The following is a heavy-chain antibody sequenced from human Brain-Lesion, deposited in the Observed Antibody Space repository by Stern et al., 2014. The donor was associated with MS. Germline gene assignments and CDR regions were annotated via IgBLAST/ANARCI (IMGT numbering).Heavy chain of an antibody. J-gene: IGHJ6*02. CDR1: GGSISSGGYY. Sequence: QLQLQESGPGLVKPSQTLSISCTVSGGSISSGGYYWSWIRQPAGKGLEWIGRIFNSGSTRYNPSLKSRVTISIDPSKTQFSLRLNSMTAADTAVYYCARGRVVPGFQYYATDVWGQGTTVIVSS. D-gene: IGHD2-2*01. CDR3: ARGRVVPGFQYYATDV. CDR2: IFNSGST. V-gene: IGHV4-61*02.